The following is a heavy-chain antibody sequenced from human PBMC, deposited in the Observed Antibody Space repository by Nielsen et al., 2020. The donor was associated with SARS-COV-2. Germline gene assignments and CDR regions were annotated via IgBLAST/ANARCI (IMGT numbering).Heavy chain of an antibody. CDR1: GFTFSSYS. J-gene: IGHJ6*02. V-gene: IGHV3-21*01. CDR3: AKESIIFYDH. CDR2: ISSSSSYI. Sequence: GGSLRLSCAASGFTFSSYSMNWVRQAPGKGLEWVSSISSSSSYIYYADSVKGRFTISRDNSKNTLYLQMNSLRAEDTAVYYCAKESIIFYDHWGQGTTVTVSS. D-gene: IGHD3-9*01.